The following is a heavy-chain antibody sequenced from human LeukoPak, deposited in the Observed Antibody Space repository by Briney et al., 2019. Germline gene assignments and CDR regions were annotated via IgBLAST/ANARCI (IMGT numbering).Heavy chain of an antibody. J-gene: IGHJ6*02. V-gene: IGHV3-23*01. Sequence: AGSLRLSCAASRFTFSAYSMTWVRQAPGKGLEWVSAISGSGDNTYYADSVKGQFTISRDNSKNTLYLQMSSLRAEDTAAYFCARGGILYGLDVWGQGTTVTVSS. CDR3: ARGGILYGLDV. CDR1: RFTFSAYS. D-gene: IGHD6-13*01. CDR2: ISGSGDNT.